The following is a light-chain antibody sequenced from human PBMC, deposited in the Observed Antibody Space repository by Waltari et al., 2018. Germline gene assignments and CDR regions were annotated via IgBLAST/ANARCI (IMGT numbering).Light chain of an antibody. Sequence: EIVLTQSPGPLSLSPGESATLSCRTSQIVTRALAWYQQKPGQAPRLLIYGASNRATGIPDRFSGSGSGTDFSLTISSLEPEDFAVYYCQHYLRLPVTFGQGTKVEVK. V-gene: IGKV3-20*01. J-gene: IGKJ1*01. CDR1: QIVTRA. CDR3: QHYLRLPVT. CDR2: GAS.